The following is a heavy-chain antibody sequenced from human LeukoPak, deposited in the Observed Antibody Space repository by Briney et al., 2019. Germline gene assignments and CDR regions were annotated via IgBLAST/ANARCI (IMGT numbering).Heavy chain of an antibody. CDR3: ARDADLGATITGAFDI. V-gene: IGHV3-7*01. CDR1: GFTLSSYW. D-gene: IGHD3-16*01. CDR2: INLEGSEK. J-gene: IGHJ3*02. Sequence: GGSLRLACAASGFTLSSYWMSWVRRAPGKGLEWVANINLEGSEKYYVDSVKGRFTISRDNAKKSLYLQINRLRSDDTAVYYCARDADLGATITGAFDIWGQGTLVTVSS.